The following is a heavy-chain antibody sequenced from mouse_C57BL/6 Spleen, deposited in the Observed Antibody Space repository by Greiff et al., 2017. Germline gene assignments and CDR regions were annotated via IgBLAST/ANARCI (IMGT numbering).Heavy chain of an antibody. CDR3: ARQLGVAYFDY. CDR2: ISSGSSTI. CDR1: GFTFSDYG. J-gene: IGHJ2*01. D-gene: IGHD4-1*02. Sequence: VQLKQSGGGLVKPGGSLKLSCAASGFTFSDYGMHWVRQAPEKGLEWVAYISSGSSTIYYADTVKGRFPISRDNAKNTLFLQMTSLRSEDTAMYYCARQLGVAYFDYWGQGTTLTVSS. V-gene: IGHV5-17*01.